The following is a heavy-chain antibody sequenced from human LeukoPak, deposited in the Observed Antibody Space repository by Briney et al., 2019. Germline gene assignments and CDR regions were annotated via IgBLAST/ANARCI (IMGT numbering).Heavy chain of an antibody. V-gene: IGHV3-53*01. D-gene: IGHD1-14*01. Sequence: GGSLRLSCAASGFTVSSNYMSWVRQAPGKGLEWVSVIYSGGCTYYADSVRGRFTISRDNSKNTLYLQMNNLRAEDTAVYYCVRDTGLWGQGTLVTVSS. CDR2: IYSGGCT. CDR3: VRDTGL. J-gene: IGHJ4*02. CDR1: GFTVSSNY.